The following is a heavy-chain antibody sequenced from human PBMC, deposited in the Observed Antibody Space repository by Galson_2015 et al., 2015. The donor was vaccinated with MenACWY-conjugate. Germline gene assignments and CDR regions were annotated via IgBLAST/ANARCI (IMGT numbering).Heavy chain of an antibody. CDR3: ARAGAARPEDYYYYGMDV. D-gene: IGHD6-6*01. V-gene: IGHV4-59*01. CDR1: GGSISSYY. J-gene: IGHJ6*02. CDR2: IYYSGST. Sequence: LSLTCTVSGGSISSYYWSWIQQPPGKGLEWIGYIYYSGSTNYNPSLKSRVTISVDTSKNQFSLKLSSVTAADTAVYYCARAGAARPEDYYYYGMDVWGQGTTVTVSS.